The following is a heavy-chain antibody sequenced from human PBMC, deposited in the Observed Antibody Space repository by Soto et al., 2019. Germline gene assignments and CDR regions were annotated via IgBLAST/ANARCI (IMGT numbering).Heavy chain of an antibody. CDR3: ARGSDFGVVYMHAFDI. CDR2: IYYSGST. V-gene: IGHV4-59*01. D-gene: IGHD3-3*01. Sequence: SETLSLTCTVSGGSISSYYWSWIRQPPGKGLEWIGYIYYSGSTNYNPSLKSRVTISVDTSKNQFSLKLSSVTAADTAVYYCARGSDFGVVYMHAFDIWGQGTMVTVSS. J-gene: IGHJ3*02. CDR1: GGSISSYY.